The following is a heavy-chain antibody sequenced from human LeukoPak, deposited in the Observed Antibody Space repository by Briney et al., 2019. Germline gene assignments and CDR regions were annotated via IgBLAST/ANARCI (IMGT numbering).Heavy chain of an antibody. V-gene: IGHV3-23*01. CDR2: ISGSGGST. J-gene: IGHJ6*02. D-gene: IGHD3-16*01. Sequence: GGSLRLSCAASGFTFSSYAMSWVRQAPGKGLEWVSGISGSGGSTYYADSVKGRFTISRDNSKNTLYLQMNSLRAEDTAVYYCAKVVTHWGYYYYGMDVWGHGTTVTVSS. CDR3: AKVVTHWGYYYYGMDV. CDR1: GFTFSSYA.